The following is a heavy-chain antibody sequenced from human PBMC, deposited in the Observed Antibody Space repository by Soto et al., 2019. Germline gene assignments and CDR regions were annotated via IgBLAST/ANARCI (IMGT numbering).Heavy chain of an antibody. D-gene: IGHD3-3*01. J-gene: IGHJ4*02. Sequence: GGSLRLSCAASGFTFSSYGMHWVRQAPGKGLEWVAVIWYDGSNKYYADSVKGRFTISRDNSKNTLYLQMNSLRAEDTAVYYCARDPGSGSYYFDYWGQGTLVTVSS. CDR3: ARDPGSGSYYFDY. CDR2: IWYDGSNK. V-gene: IGHV3-33*01. CDR1: GFTFSSYG.